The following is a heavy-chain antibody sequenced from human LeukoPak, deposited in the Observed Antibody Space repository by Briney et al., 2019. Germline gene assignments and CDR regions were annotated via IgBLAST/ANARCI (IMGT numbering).Heavy chain of an antibody. Sequence: SVNVSCKASGDTFSSYAISWVRQAPGQGLEWMGGIIPIFGTANYAQKFQGRVTITADESTSTAYMELSSLRSEDTAVYYCARERNYYDSSGLSYYYGMDVWGQGTTVTVSS. D-gene: IGHD3-22*01. CDR3: ARERNYYDSSGLSYYYGMDV. J-gene: IGHJ6*02. CDR2: IIPIFGTA. CDR1: GDTFSSYA. V-gene: IGHV1-69*13.